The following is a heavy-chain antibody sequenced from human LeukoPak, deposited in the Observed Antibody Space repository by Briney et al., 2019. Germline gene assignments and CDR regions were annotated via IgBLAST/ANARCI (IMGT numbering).Heavy chain of an antibody. Sequence: GRSLRLSCAASGFTFDDYAMHWVRHAPGKGLEWVSGISWNSGSIGYADSVKGRFTISRDNSKNTLYLQMNSLRAEDTAVYYCATRLCPDYWGQGTLVTVSS. CDR2: ISWNSGSI. V-gene: IGHV3-9*01. CDR3: ATRLCPDY. CDR1: GFTFDDYA. D-gene: IGHD3-10*02. J-gene: IGHJ4*02.